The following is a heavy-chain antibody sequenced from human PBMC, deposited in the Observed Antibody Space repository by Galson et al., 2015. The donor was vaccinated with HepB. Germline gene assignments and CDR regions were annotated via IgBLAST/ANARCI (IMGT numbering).Heavy chain of an antibody. Sequence: SLRLSCAASGFTFSTYAMHWVRQAPGKGLEWVAVISYDGSNKYYADSVKGRSTISRDNSKNTLYLQMNSLRAEDTAVYYCARDRGRVAVGSFAGDYWGQGTLVTVSS. CDR3: ARDRGRVAVGSFAGDY. CDR2: ISYDGSNK. J-gene: IGHJ4*02. D-gene: IGHD3-16*01. CDR1: GFTFSTYA. V-gene: IGHV3-30-3*01.